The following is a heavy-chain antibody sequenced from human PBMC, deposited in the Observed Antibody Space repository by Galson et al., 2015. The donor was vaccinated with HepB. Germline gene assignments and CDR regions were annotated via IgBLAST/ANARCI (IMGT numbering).Heavy chain of an antibody. V-gene: IGHV2-70*11. D-gene: IGHD2-21*02. Sequence: PALVKPTQTLTLTCTFSGFSLSTSGMCVSWIRQPPGKALEWLARIDWDDDKYYGTSLKTRLTISKDTSKNQVVLTMTNMDPVDTATYYCARSYCGGDCYYYWGQGTLVTVSS. CDR1: GFSLSTSGMC. CDR3: ARSYCGGDCYYY. CDR2: IDWDDDK. J-gene: IGHJ4*02.